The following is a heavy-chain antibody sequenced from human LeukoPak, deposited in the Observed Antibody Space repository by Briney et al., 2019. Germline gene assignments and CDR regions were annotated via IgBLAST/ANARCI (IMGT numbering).Heavy chain of an antibody. J-gene: IGHJ6*04. CDR2: INAGNGNT. CDR3: ARSYGDQEALYYYYGMDV. CDR1: GYTFTSYA. V-gene: IGHV1-3*01. Sequence: ASVKVSCKASGYTFTSYAMHWVRQAPGQRLEWMGWINAGNGNTKYSQKFQGRVTITRDTSASTAYMELSSLRSEDTAVYYCARSYGDQEALYYYYGMDVWGKGTTVTVSS. D-gene: IGHD4-17*01.